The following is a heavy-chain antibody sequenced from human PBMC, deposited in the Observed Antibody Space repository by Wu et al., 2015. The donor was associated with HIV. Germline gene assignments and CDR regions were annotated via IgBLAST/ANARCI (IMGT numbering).Heavy chain of an antibody. CDR2: ISTYDGNT. Sequence: QVQLVQSGAEVKKPGASVKVSCKASNYIYIRYGISWVRQAPGQGLEWMGWISTYDGNTNYAQKLQGRVTMTTDSSSSTAYMELRSLRSDDTAVYYCARTASNWGIYYYYYMDVWGKGTTVTVSS. D-gene: IGHD7-27*01. CDR1: NYIYIRYG. CDR3: ARTASNWGIYYYYYMDV. J-gene: IGHJ6*03. V-gene: IGHV1-18*01.